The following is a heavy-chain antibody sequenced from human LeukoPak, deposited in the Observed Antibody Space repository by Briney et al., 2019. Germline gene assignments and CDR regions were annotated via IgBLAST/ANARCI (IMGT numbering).Heavy chain of an antibody. CDR3: ARRGYSYVDY. D-gene: IGHD5-18*01. V-gene: IGHV4-38-2*01. CDR2: IYHSGST. J-gene: IGHJ4*02. Sequence: SETLSLTCAVSGYSISSGYYRGWIRQPPGKGLEWIGSIYHSGSTYYNPSLKSRVTISVDTSKNQFSLKLSSVTAADTAVYYCARRGYSYVDYWGQGTLVTVSS. CDR1: GYSISSGYY.